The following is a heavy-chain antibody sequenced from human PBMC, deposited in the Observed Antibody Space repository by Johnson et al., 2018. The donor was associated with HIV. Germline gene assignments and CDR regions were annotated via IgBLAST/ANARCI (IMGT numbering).Heavy chain of an antibody. CDR1: GFTFDDYG. J-gene: IGHJ3*02. CDR2: IYSGGST. V-gene: IGHV3-20*04. CDR3: AREYEAFDI. Sequence: MLLVESGGGVVRPGGSLRLSCAASGFTFDDYGMSWVRQAPGKGLEWVSVIYSGGSTYYADSVKGRFTISRDNAKNSLYLQMNSLRAEDTAVYYCAREYEAFDIWGQGTMVTVSS.